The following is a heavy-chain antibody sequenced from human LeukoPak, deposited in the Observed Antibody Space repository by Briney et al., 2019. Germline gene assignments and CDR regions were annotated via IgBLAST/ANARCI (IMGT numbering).Heavy chain of an antibody. D-gene: IGHD3-22*01. V-gene: IGHV4-31*03. CDR2: IYYSGST. Sequence: PSETLSLTCTVSGGSISSGGYYWSWIRQHPGTGLEWIGYIYYSGSTYYNPSLKSRVTISVDTSKNQFSLKLSSVTAADTAVYYCASGALDYYDSSGYPLDYWGQGTLVTVSS. CDR1: GGSISSGGYY. J-gene: IGHJ4*02. CDR3: ASGALDYYDSSGYPLDY.